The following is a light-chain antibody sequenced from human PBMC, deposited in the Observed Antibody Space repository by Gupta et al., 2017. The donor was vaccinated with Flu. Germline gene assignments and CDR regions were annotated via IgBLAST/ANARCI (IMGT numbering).Light chain of an antibody. CDR1: QTVAGSF. J-gene: IGKJ2*01. V-gene: IGKV3-20*01. Sequence: IVLTPSPRSLSLSPGESATLSCRASQTVAGSFLAWYQQQPGQAPRLLIYAASTRAAGIPDRFSGSGSGTDFTLTISRLEPEDFAVYYCQQYGSSPAYSFGQGTKLE. CDR3: QQYGSSPAYS. CDR2: AAS.